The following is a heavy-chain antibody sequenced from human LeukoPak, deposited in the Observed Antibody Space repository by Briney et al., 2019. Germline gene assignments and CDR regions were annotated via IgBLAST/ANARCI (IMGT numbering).Heavy chain of an antibody. V-gene: IGHV4-34*01. Sequence: ASETLSLTCAVYGGSFGGYYWSWIRQPPGKGLEWIGEINHSGSTNYNPSLKSRVTISVDTSKNQFSLKLSSVTAADTAVYYCARGLYYYDSSGYGYWGQGTLVTVSS. D-gene: IGHD3-22*01. CDR1: GGSFGGYY. J-gene: IGHJ4*02. CDR3: ARGLYYYDSSGYGY. CDR2: INHSGST.